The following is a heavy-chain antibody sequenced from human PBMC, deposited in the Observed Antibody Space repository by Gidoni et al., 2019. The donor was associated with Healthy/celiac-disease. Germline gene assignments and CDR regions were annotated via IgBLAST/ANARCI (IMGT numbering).Heavy chain of an antibody. J-gene: IGHJ6*02. D-gene: IGHD2-2*01. CDR3: ARGKSTGRDYYYGMDV. CDR2: IYSGGST. CDR1: GFTVRSNC. V-gene: IGHV3-53*01. Sequence: EVQLVESGGGLIQPGGSLRLSCAASGFTVRSNCMSGVRQAPGKGVEWVSVIYSGGSTDYADAVKGRFTISRDNSKNTLYLQMNSLRAEDTAVYYCARGKSTGRDYYYGMDVWGQGTTVTVSS.